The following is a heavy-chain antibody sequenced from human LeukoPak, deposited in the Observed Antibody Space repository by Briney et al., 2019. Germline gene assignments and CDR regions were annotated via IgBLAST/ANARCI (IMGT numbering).Heavy chain of an antibody. Sequence: PSETLSLTCTVSGGSISNYYWSWIRQPPGKGLEWTGYIYYSGSTNYSPSLKSRVTISVDTSKNQFSLKLSSVTAADTAVYYCARYLDYGDHQGAFDIWGQGTMVTVSS. D-gene: IGHD4-17*01. CDR2: IYYSGST. CDR1: GGSISNYY. J-gene: IGHJ3*02. V-gene: IGHV4-59*08. CDR3: ARYLDYGDHQGAFDI.